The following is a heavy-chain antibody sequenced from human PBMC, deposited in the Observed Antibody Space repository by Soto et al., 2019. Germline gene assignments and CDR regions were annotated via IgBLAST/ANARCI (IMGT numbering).Heavy chain of an antibody. Sequence: EASVNVSCKASGYTFTNYAMHSVRQAPGQRLEWMGWINAGNGNTKYSQKFQGRVTITRDTSASTAYMELSSLRSEDTAVYYCATLGGYCTNGVCYQDYYGMDVWGQGTTVTVSS. CDR2: INAGNGNT. V-gene: IGHV1-3*01. D-gene: IGHD2-8*01. CDR3: ATLGGYCTNGVCYQDYYGMDV. CDR1: GYTFTNYA. J-gene: IGHJ6*02.